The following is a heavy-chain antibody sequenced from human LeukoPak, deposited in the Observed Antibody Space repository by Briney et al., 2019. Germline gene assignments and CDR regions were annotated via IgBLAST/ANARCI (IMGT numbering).Heavy chain of an antibody. J-gene: IGHJ3*02. D-gene: IGHD3-22*01. CDR3: AKGDSSGYYRGDDASDI. Sequence: GGSLRLSYAASGFTFDDYAMHWVRQAPEKGLEWVSGISWNSGSIGYADSVKGRFTISRDNAKNSLYLQMNSLRAEDMALYYCAKGDSSGYYRGDDASDIWGQGTMVTVSS. CDR1: GFTFDDYA. CDR2: ISWNSGSI. V-gene: IGHV3-9*03.